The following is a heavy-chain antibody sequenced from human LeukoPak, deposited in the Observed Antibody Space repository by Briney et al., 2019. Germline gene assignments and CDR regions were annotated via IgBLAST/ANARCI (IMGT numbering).Heavy chain of an antibody. Sequence: PGGSLRLSCAASGFTFSDYYMSWIRQAPGKGLEWVSYISSSGSTIYYADSVKGRFTISRDNAKNSLYLQMNSLRAEDTAVYYCARDAEKGYYYYYMDVWGKGTTVTVSS. CDR3: ARDAEKGYYYYYMDV. J-gene: IGHJ6*03. V-gene: IGHV3-11*01. CDR1: GFTFSDYY. CDR2: ISSSGSTI.